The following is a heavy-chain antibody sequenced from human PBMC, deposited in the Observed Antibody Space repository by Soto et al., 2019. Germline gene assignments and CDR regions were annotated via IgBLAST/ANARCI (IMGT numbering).Heavy chain of an antibody. D-gene: IGHD1-26*01. V-gene: IGHV3-21*01. CDR3: ARDSRRVAATSDLAY. J-gene: IGHJ4*02. Sequence: GSLRLSCAASGVTFSSYGRNWVRQAPGKGLEWVSFISSGSSYIYYADSVKGRFTISRDNAKNSLYLQMNGLRAEDTALYYCARDSRRVAATSDLAYWGLGTLVTVSS. CDR1: GVTFSSYG. CDR2: ISSGSSYI.